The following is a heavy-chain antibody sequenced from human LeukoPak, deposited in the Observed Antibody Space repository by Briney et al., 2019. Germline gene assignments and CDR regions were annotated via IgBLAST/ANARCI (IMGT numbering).Heavy chain of an antibody. CDR3: AKVHYYDSSGYLEY. D-gene: IGHD3-22*01. Sequence: GRSLRLSCAASGFTFSSYGMHWVRQAPDKRLEWVAVISHDGSNKFYADSVEGRFTISRDNSKNTLYLQMNSLRAEDTAVYYCAKVHYYDSSGYLEYWGQGTLVSVSS. CDR1: GFTFSSYG. CDR2: ISHDGSNK. V-gene: IGHV3-30*18. J-gene: IGHJ4*02.